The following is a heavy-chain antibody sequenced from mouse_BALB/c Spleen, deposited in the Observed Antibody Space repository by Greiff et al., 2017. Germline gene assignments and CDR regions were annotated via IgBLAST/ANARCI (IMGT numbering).Heavy chain of an antibody. CDR3: ARTLYDGYPAWFAY. J-gene: IGHJ3*01. Sequence: VQLQQSGAELVKPGASVKLSCTASGFNFKDTYMHWVKQRPEQGLEWFGWIFPGSGNTKYNEKFKGKATLTADTSSSTAYMQLSSLTSEDSAVYYCARTLYDGYPAWFAYWGQGTLVTVSA. V-gene: IGHV1-66*01. D-gene: IGHD2-3*01. CDR1: GFNFKDTY. CDR2: IFPGSGNT.